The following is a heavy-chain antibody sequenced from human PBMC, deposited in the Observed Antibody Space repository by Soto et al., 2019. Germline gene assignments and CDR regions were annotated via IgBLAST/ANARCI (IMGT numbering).Heavy chain of an antibody. D-gene: IGHD3-3*01. J-gene: IGHJ5*02. V-gene: IGHV6-1*01. CDR3: ARDRLTYYDFGWFDP. CDR1: GDSVSSNSAA. Sequence: SQPLSLTCAISGDSVSSNSAAWNCIIHSPSRCLEWLGRTYYRSKWYNDYAVSVKSRITINPDTSKNQFSLQLNSVTPEDTAVYYCARDRLTYYDFGWFDPWGQGTLVTVSS. CDR2: TYYRSKWYN.